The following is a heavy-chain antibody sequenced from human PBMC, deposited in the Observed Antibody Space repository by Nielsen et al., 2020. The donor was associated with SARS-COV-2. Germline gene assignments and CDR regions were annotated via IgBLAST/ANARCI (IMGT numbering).Heavy chain of an antibody. Sequence: VRQAPGKGLEWVANIKQDGSEKYYVDSVKGRFTISRDNAKNSLYLQMNSLRAEDTAVYYCARDRARGYCSGGSCYQLYYYYYGMDVWGQGTTVTVSS. V-gene: IGHV3-7*03. J-gene: IGHJ6*02. CDR3: ARDRARGYCSGGSCYQLYYYYYGMDV. D-gene: IGHD2-15*01. CDR2: IKQDGSEK.